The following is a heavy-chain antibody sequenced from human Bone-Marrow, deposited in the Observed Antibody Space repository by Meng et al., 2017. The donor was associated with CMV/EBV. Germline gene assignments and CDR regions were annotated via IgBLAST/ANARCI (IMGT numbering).Heavy chain of an antibody. CDR1: GFTFSDYY. Sequence: GESLKISCAASGFTFSDYYMSWIRQAPGKGLEWVSYISSSGSTIYYADSVKGRFTISRDNAKNSLYLQMNSLRAEDTAVYYCANKGYCSSTSCSYAFDIWGQGTMVTVSS. D-gene: IGHD2-2*01. CDR3: ANKGYCSSTSCSYAFDI. V-gene: IGHV3-11*04. CDR2: ISSSGSTI. J-gene: IGHJ3*02.